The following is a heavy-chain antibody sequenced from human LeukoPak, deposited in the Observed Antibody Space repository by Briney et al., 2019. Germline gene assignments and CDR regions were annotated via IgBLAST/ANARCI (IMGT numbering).Heavy chain of an antibody. CDR3: AKNPTPRIVGAHYYFDY. J-gene: IGHJ4*02. CDR2: ISSSSSTI. Sequence: GGSLRLSCAASGFTFSSYSMNWVRQAPGKGLEWVSYISSSSSTIYYADSVKGRFTISRDNSRNTLYLQMNSLRAEDTAIYYCAKNPTPRIVGAHYYFDYWGQGTLVTVSS. D-gene: IGHD1-26*01. CDR1: GFTFSSYS. V-gene: IGHV3-48*01.